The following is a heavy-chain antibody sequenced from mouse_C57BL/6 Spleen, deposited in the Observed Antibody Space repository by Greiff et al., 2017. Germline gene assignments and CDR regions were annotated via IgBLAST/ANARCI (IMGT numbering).Heavy chain of an antibody. Sequence: VQLQQSGPELVKPGASVKISCKASGYTFTDYYMNWVKQSHGKSLEWIGDINPNNGGTSYNQKFKGKATLTVDKSSSTAYMELRSLTSEDSAVYYCARQTTGYYYAMDYWGQGTSVTVSS. CDR1: GYTFTDYY. D-gene: IGHD1-1*01. J-gene: IGHJ4*01. CDR2: INPNNGGT. V-gene: IGHV1-26*01. CDR3: ARQTTGYYYAMDY.